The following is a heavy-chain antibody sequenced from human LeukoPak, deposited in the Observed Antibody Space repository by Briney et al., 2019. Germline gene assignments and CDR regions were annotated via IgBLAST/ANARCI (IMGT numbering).Heavy chain of an antibody. D-gene: IGHD5-18*01. Sequence: GGSLRLSCAASGFTFSDYYMSWIRQAPGKGLEWVSYISSSGSTIYYADSVKGRFTISRDNSKNTLYLQMNSLRAEDTAVYYCAKDRYSYDDAFDIWGQGTMVTVSS. V-gene: IGHV3-11*04. CDR1: GFTFSDYY. CDR2: ISSSGSTI. CDR3: AKDRYSYDDAFDI. J-gene: IGHJ3*02.